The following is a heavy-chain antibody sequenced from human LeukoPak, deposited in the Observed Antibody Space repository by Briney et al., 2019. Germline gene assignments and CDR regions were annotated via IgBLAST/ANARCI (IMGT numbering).Heavy chain of an antibody. CDR3: ARSLGYYYDSSGLNWFDP. J-gene: IGHJ5*02. CDR1: GGSISSGSYY. Sequence: SQTLSLTCTVSGGSISSGSYYWSWIRQPAGKGLEWIGRIYTSGSTNYNPSLKSRVTISVDTSKIQFSLKLSSVTAADTAVYYCARSLGYYYDSSGLNWFDPWGQGTLVTVSS. V-gene: IGHV4-61*02. D-gene: IGHD3-22*01. CDR2: IYTSGST.